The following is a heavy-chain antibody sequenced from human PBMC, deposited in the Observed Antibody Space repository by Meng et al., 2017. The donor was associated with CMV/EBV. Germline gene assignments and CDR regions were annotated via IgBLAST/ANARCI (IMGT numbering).Heavy chain of an antibody. V-gene: IGHV3-66*02. CDR1: GFTFSSHA. CDR2: IYSGGST. J-gene: IGHJ3*02. Sequence: GGSLRLSCAASGFTFSSHAMQWVRQAPGKGLEWVSVIYSGGSTYYADSVKGRFTISRDNSKNTLYLQMNSLRAEDTAVYYCARARGGRSYYYDSSGYYSAYRGGAFDIWGQGTMVTVSS. CDR3: ARARGGRSYYYDSSGYYSAYRGGAFDI. D-gene: IGHD3-22*01.